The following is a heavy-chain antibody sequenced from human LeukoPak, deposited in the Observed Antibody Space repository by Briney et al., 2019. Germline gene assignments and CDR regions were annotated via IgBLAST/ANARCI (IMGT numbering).Heavy chain of an antibody. J-gene: IGHJ4*02. CDR1: GYTFTSYG. CDR2: FDPEDGET. V-gene: IGHV1-24*01. Sequence: ASVKVSCKASGYTFTSYGISWVRQAPGKGLEWMGGFDPEDGETIYAQKFQGRVTMTEDTSTDTAYMELSSLRSEDTAVYYCVGLDFDYWGQGTLVTVSS. D-gene: IGHD6-19*01. CDR3: VGLDFDY.